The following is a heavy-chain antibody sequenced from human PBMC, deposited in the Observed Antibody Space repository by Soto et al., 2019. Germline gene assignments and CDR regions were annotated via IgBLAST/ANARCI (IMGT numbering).Heavy chain of an antibody. CDR2: INPSGGST. Sequence: ASVNVSCKASGYTFTSYYMHWVRQAPGQGLEWMGIINPSGGSTSYAQKFQGRVTMTRDTSTSTVYMELSSLRSEDTAVYYCARDRRGATRENYYGMDVWGQGTTVTVSS. CDR1: GYTFTSYY. CDR3: ARDRRGATRENYYGMDV. V-gene: IGHV1-46*01. J-gene: IGHJ6*02. D-gene: IGHD1-26*01.